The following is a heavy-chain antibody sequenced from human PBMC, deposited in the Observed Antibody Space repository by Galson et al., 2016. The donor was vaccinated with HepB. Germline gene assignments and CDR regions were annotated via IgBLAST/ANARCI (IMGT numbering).Heavy chain of an antibody. D-gene: IGHD4-17*01. CDR1: GYTFTTYG. Sequence: SVKVSCKASGYTFTTYGINWVRQAPGQGLEWMGWISANNGKTNYSQKVQDRVTMTTDTSTTTAYMEFSSLTSDDTAVYYCTRDNSRGATATTLAYWFFDLWGHGTLVTVSS. V-gene: IGHV1-18*01. J-gene: IGHJ2*01. CDR3: TRDNSRGATATTLAYWFFDL. CDR2: ISANNGKT.